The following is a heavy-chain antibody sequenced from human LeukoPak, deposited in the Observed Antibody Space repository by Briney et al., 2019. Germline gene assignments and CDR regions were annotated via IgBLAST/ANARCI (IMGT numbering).Heavy chain of an antibody. V-gene: IGHV3-66*01. D-gene: IGHD3-10*01. J-gene: IGHJ4*02. CDR3: ARAQESTMVRGVINYFDY. CDR2: IYSGGST. Sequence: GSLRLSCAASGFTVSSNYMSWVRRAPGKGLEWVPVIYSGGSTYYADSVKGRFTISRDNSKNTLYLQMNSLRAEDTAVYYCARAQESTMVRGVINYFDYWGQGTLVTVSS. CDR1: GFTVSSNY.